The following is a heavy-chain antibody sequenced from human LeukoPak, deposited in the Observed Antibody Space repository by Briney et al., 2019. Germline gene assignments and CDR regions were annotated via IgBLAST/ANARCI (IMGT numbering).Heavy chain of an antibody. J-gene: IGHJ4*02. D-gene: IGHD2-21*02. CDR2: ISGSGGST. CDR3: AKDLPRRHIAVLTPLL. V-gene: IGHV3-23*01. Sequence: PGGSLRLSCAASGFTFSSYAMSWVRQAPGKGLEWVSAISGSGGSTYYADSVKGRFTISRDNSKNTLYLQMNSLRAEDTAIYFCAKDLPRRHIAVLTPLLRGQGSLVTVSS. CDR1: GFTFSSYA.